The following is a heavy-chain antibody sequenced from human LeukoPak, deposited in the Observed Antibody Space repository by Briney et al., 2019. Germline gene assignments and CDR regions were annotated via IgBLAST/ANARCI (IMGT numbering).Heavy chain of an antibody. CDR1: GFTFSIYS. J-gene: IGHJ3*02. D-gene: IGHD3-22*01. CDR2: IYSGGST. V-gene: IGHV3-53*01. CDR3: ASERIEVGFDAFDI. Sequence: GGSLRLSCAASGFTFSIYSMNWVRQAPGKGREWVSVIYSGGSTYYPDSVKGRFTISRDNSKNTLYLQMNSLRPRDTAVYYCASERIEVGFDAFDIWGQGTIVTVSS.